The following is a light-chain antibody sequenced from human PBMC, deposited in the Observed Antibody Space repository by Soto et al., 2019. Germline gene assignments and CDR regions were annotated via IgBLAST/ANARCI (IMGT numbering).Light chain of an antibody. CDR1: SSNIGAGYD. V-gene: IGLV1-40*01. J-gene: IGLJ1*01. CDR3: QSYDSSLSGFYV. Sequence: LTQPHSVSESPGKTVTISCTGSSSNIGAGYDVHWYQQLPGTAPKLLIYGNINRPSGVPDRFSGSKSGTSASLAITGLQAEDEADYYCQSYDSSLSGFYVFGTGTKLTVL. CDR2: GNI.